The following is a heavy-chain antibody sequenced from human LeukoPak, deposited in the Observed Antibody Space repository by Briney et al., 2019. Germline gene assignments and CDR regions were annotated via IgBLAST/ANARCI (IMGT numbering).Heavy chain of an antibody. CDR3: AREEDIVVVPAAERGIDY. V-gene: IGHV3-9*01. CDR2: ISWNSGSI. D-gene: IGHD2-2*01. J-gene: IGHJ4*02. Sequence: PGRSLRLSCAASGFTFDDNAMHWVRRAPGKGLEWVSGISWNSGSIGYADSVKGRFTISRDNSKNTLYLQMNSLRAEDTAVYYCAREEDIVVVPAAERGIDYWGQGTLVTVSS. CDR1: GFTFDDNA.